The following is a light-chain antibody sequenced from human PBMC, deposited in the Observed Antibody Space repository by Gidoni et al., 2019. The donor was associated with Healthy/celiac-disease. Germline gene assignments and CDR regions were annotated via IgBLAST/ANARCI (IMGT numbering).Light chain of an antibody. V-gene: IGLV2-11*01. J-gene: IGLJ2*01. Sequence: TISCTGTSSDVGGYNYVSWYQQHPGKAPKLMIYDVSKRPSGVPARFSGSKSGNTASLTISGLQAEDEADYYCCSYAGSYTFVVFGGGTKLTVL. CDR2: DVS. CDR1: SSDVGGYNY. CDR3: CSYAGSYTFVV.